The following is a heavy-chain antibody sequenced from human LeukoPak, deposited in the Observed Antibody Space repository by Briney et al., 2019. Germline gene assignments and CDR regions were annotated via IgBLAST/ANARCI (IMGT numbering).Heavy chain of an antibody. J-gene: IGHJ3*02. V-gene: IGHV4-4*02. CDR2: IYHSGST. CDR3: ARVGYRNYHAFDI. D-gene: IGHD1-14*01. CDR1: GGSISSSNW. Sequence: PSETLSLTCAVSGGSISSSNWWSWVRQPPGKGLEWIGEIYHSGSTNYNPSLKSRVTISVDKSKNQFSLKLSSVTAADTAVYYCARVGYRNYHAFDIWGQGKMVTVSS.